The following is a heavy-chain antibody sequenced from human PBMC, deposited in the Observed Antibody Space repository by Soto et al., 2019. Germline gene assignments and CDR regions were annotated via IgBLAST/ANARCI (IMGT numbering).Heavy chain of an antibody. Sequence: GGSLRLSCAASGFTFSSYAMSWVRQAPGKGLEWVSAISGSGGSTYYADSVKGRFTISRDNSKNTLYLQMNSLRAEDTAVYYCAKGARAAELDYYYYGMDVWGQGTTVTVSS. D-gene: IGHD6-13*01. CDR3: AKGARAAELDYYYYGMDV. CDR2: ISGSGGST. V-gene: IGHV3-23*01. CDR1: GFTFSSYA. J-gene: IGHJ6*02.